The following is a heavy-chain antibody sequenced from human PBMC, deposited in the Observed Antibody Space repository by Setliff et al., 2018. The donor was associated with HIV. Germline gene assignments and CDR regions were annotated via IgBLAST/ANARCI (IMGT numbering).Heavy chain of an antibody. CDR2: IYHSGST. CDR3: ARHRMGGGLYYYYMDV. V-gene: IGHV4-38-2*01. Sequence: PSETLSLTCAVSGYSISSGYYWGWIRQPPGKGLEWIGSIYHSGSTYYNPSLKSRVTISVDTSKNQFSLKLSSVTAADTAVYYCARHRMGGGLYYYYMDVWGKGTTVTVSS. D-gene: IGHD3-16*01. CDR1: GYSISSGYY. J-gene: IGHJ6*03.